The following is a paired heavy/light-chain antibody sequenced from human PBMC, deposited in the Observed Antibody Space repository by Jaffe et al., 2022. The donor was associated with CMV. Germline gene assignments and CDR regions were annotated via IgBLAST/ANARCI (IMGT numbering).Light chain of an antibody. Sequence: QSVLTQPPSLSGAPGQRVTISCTGSSSNIGAGYAVHWYQQLPGTAPRLLIFDDTNRPSGVPDRFSGSKSGASASLAITGLQAEDEADYYCQSYDSRLSGPTFGGGTKLTVL. V-gene: IGLV1-40*01. J-gene: IGLJ2*01. CDR2: DDT. CDR1: SSNIGAGYA. CDR3: QSYDSRLSGPT.
Heavy chain of an antibody. CDR1: GLRFSTFW. V-gene: IGHV3-7*01. CDR3: ATRGGPKGFDY. J-gene: IGHJ4*01. CDR2: IKENGNEK. Sequence: EVQLVESGGGLVQPGGSLRLSCAASGLRFSTFWMSWVRQAPGKGLEWVANIKENGNEKNYVGSVKGRFTISRDNAKNSVYLQMNNLRVEDTAVYYCATRGGPKGFDYWGRGTLVTVSA. D-gene: IGHD3-10*01.